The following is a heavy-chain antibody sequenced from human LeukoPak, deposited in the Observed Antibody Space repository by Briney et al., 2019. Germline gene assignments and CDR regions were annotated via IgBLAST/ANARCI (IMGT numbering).Heavy chain of an antibody. V-gene: IGHV4-59*01. Sequence: SETLSLTCTVSGGSISSYYWSWIRQPPGKGLEWIGYIYYSGSTNYNPSLKSRVTISVDTSKNQFSLKLGSVTAADTAVYYCARVGRVVDDAFDIWGQGTMVTVSS. CDR3: ARVGRVVDDAFDI. CDR1: GGSISSYY. J-gene: IGHJ3*02. D-gene: IGHD3-3*01. CDR2: IYYSGST.